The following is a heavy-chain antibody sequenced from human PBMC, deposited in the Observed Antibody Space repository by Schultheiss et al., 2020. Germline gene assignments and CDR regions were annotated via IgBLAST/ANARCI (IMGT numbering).Heavy chain of an antibody. J-gene: IGHJ4*02. Sequence: GGSLRLSCAASGFTVSSNYMSWVRQAPGKGLEWVSVIYSGGSTYYADSVKGRFTISRDNSKNTLYLQMNSLRAEDTAVYYCAKEGTVTTDPFDYWGQGTLVTVAS. D-gene: IGHD4-17*01. V-gene: IGHV3-53*01. CDR1: GFTVSSNY. CDR3: AKEGTVTTDPFDY. CDR2: IYSGGST.